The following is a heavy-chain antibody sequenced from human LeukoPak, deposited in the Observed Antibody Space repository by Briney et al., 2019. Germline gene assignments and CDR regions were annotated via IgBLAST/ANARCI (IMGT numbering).Heavy chain of an antibody. Sequence: GASVKVSCKASGYTFTSYYMHWVRQAPGQGLEWMGIIKPSGGSTSYAQKFQGRVTMTRDTSTSTVYMELSSLRSEDTAVYYCARDSGPGGGYYDFWSGYFGPSYYYGMDVWGQGTTVTVSS. V-gene: IGHV1-46*01. D-gene: IGHD3-3*01. CDR3: ARDSGPGGGYYDFWSGYFGPSYYYGMDV. CDR1: GYTFTSYY. CDR2: IKPSGGST. J-gene: IGHJ6*02.